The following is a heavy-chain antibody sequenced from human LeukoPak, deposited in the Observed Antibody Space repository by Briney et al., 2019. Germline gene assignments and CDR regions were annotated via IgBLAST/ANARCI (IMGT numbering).Heavy chain of an antibody. Sequence: GGSLRLSCAASGFTFSNYWMTWVRQAPGKGLEWVANIKHDGGEKYYVDSVKGRFTISRDNAKNSLYLQMNSLRAEDTAVYYCARQPLFPHRFDPWGQGALVTVSS. CDR1: GFTFSNYW. CDR2: IKHDGGEK. V-gene: IGHV3-7*04. CDR3: ARQPLFPHRFDP. J-gene: IGHJ5*02.